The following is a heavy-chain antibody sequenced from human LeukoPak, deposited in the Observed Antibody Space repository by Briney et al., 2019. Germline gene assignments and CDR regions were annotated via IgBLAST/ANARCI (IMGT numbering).Heavy chain of an antibody. CDR2: IYYSGST. D-gene: IGHD3-3*01. V-gene: IGHV4-39*07. CDR3: ARRGLFTIFGVVRGIFDY. J-gene: IGHJ4*02. CDR1: GGSISSSSYY. Sequence: KFSETLSLTCTVSGGSISSSSYYWGWIRQPPGKGLEWIGSIYYSGSTYYNPSLKSRVTISVDTSKNQFSLKLSSVTAADTAVYYCARRGLFTIFGVVRGIFDYWGQGTLVTVSS.